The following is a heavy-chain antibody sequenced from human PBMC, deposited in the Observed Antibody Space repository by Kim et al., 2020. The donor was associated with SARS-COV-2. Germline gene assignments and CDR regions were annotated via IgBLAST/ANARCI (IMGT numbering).Heavy chain of an antibody. CDR2: IYYSGST. V-gene: IGHV4-59*08. D-gene: IGHD6-13*01. J-gene: IGHJ6*02. CDR3: ARHRWAAAVSDV. CDR1: GGSISSYY. Sequence: SETLSLTCTVSGGSISSYYWSWIRQPPGKGLEWIGYIYYSGSTNYNPSLKSRVTISVDTSKNQFSLKLSSVTAADTAVYYCARHRWAAAVSDVWGQGTTVTVSS.